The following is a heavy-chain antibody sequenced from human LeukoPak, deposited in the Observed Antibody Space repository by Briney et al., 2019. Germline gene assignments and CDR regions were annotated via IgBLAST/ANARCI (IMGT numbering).Heavy chain of an antibody. CDR1: GGSIISSTYY. V-gene: IGHV4-39*07. J-gene: IGHJ4*02. CDR3: SRESGAFCPFGY. Sequence: PSETLSLTCTVSGGSIISSTYYWGWIRQPPGQGLEWIGEISLAGQTNYNPSLNGRVTMSLDKSSNQLSLNLTSVTAADTATYYCSRESGAFCPFGYWGQGTLVIVSS. CDR2: ISLAGQT. D-gene: IGHD1-26*01.